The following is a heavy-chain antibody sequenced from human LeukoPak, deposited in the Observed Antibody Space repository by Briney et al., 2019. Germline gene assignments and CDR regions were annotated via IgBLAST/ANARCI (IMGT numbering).Heavy chain of an antibody. Sequence: ASVKVSCKVSGYTLTELSMHWVRQAPGKGLEWVGGFDPEDGETIYAQKFQGRVTMTEDTSTDTAYMELSSLRSEDTAVYYCATGDFWSGYYDYWGQGTLVTVSS. V-gene: IGHV1-24*01. CDR1: GYTLTELS. J-gene: IGHJ4*02. D-gene: IGHD3-3*01. CDR3: ATGDFWSGYYDY. CDR2: FDPEDGET.